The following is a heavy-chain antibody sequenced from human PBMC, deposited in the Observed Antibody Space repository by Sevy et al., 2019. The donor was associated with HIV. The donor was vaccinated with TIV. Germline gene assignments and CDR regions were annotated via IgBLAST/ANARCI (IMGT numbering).Heavy chain of an antibody. CDR2: IKSKTDGGTT. Sequence: GGSLRLSCAASGFTFSNAWMSWVRQAPGKGLEWVGRIKSKTDGGTTDYAAPVKGRFTISRDDSKNTLYLQMNSLKTDDTAVYYCTTELRAYSGSYYGWFDPWGQGTLVTVSS. D-gene: IGHD1-26*01. J-gene: IGHJ5*02. CDR1: GFTFSNAW. V-gene: IGHV3-15*01. CDR3: TTELRAYSGSYYGWFDP.